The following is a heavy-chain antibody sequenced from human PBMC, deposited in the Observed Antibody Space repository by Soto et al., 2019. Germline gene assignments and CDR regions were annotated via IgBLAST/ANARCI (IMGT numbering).Heavy chain of an antibody. V-gene: IGHV3-49*04. D-gene: IGHD1-20*01. CDR3: TRDLCRNWNINEAFDY. Sequence: HPGGSLRLSCTASGFTFGDYAMSWVRQAPGKGLEWVGFIRSKAYGGTTEYAASVKGRFTISRDDSKSIAYLQMNSLKTEDTAVYYCTRDLCRNWNINEAFDYWGQGTLVTVSS. CDR1: GFTFGDYA. CDR2: IRSKAYGGTT. J-gene: IGHJ4*02.